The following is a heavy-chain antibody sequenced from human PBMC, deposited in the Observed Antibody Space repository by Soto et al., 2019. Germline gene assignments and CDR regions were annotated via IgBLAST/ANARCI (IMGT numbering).Heavy chain of an antibody. CDR1: GGSFSGYY. CDR2: INHSGST. CDR3: ARGLRQLVGVMYYYGMDV. J-gene: IGHJ6*02. Sequence: SETLSLTCAVYGGSFSGYYWSWIRQPPGKGLEWIGEINHSGSTNYNPSLKSRVTISVDTSKNQFSLKLSSVTAADTAVYYCARGLRQLVGVMYYYGMDVWGQGTTVTVSS. V-gene: IGHV4-34*01. D-gene: IGHD6-6*01.